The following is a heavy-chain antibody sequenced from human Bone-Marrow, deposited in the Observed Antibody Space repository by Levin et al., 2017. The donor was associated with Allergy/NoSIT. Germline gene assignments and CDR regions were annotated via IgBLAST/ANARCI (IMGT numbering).Heavy chain of an antibody. D-gene: IGHD4-11*01. CDR2: INQDGSAK. Sequence: PGGSLRLSCAASESTFSTYWMSWVRQAPGKGLEWLANINQDGSAKDYVNSVKGRFTISRDNAKNSLYLQMNSLRAEDTAVYYCAKDAYSKGDYWGQGTLVTVSS. V-gene: IGHV3-7*04. CDR3: AKDAYSKGDY. J-gene: IGHJ4*02. CDR1: ESTFSTYW.